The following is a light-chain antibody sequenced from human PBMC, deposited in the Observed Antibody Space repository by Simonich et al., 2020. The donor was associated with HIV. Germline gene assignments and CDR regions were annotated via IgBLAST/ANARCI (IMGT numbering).Light chain of an antibody. CDR1: NIGSTS. V-gene: IGLV3-21*04. J-gene: IGLJ2*01. CDR3: QVWDNSSDHVV. Sequence: SYVLTQPPSVSVAPGKTASITCGGNNIGSTSFHWSKQRPGQAPVLVIYDDNDRPSGIPERFSGSKSGNTATLTISRVEAGDEADYYCQVWDNSSDHVVFGGGTKLTVL. CDR2: DDN.